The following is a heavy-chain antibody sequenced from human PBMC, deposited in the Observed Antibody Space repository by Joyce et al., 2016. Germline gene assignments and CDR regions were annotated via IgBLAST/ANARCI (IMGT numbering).Heavy chain of an antibody. Sequence: EVQLVESGGGLVKPGGSLRLSCAASGFSFRNAGVTWVRQAPGKGLAWFGRVKSKSQGWTTDYAAPVKGRFTSSRDDSRDTAYLQMNSLKSEDTGVYFCVTGLCIGTACHWDDAFDVWGQGTMVTVSS. CDR1: GFSFRNAG. D-gene: IGHD2-2*01. CDR3: VTGLCIGTACHWDDAFDV. J-gene: IGHJ3*01. V-gene: IGHV3-15*01. CDR2: VKSKSQGWTT.